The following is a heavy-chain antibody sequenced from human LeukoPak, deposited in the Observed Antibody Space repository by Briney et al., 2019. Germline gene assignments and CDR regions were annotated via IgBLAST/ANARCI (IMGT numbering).Heavy chain of an antibody. D-gene: IGHD6-13*01. CDR3: AKTASSSWGYFDY. Sequence: GGSLRLSCAASGFTVSSNYMSWVRQAPGKGLEWVSVIYSGGSTYYADSVKGRFTISRDNSKNTLYLQMNNLRAEDTAVYYCAKTASSSWGYFDYWGQGTLVTVSS. CDR1: GFTVSSNY. V-gene: IGHV3-66*02. CDR2: IYSGGST. J-gene: IGHJ4*02.